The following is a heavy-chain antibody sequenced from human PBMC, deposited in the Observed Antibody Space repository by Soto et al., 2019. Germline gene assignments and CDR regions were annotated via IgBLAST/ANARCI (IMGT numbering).Heavy chain of an antibody. J-gene: IGHJ6*03. CDR3: ARRVSPFTGVYYYYYYMDV. D-gene: IGHD6-13*01. Sequence: ASVKVSCKASGYTFTSYGISWVRQAPGQGLEWMGWISAYNGNTNYAQKLQGRVTMTKDTSTSTAYMELRSLRSDDTAVYYCARRVSPFTGVYYYYYYMDVWGKGTTVTVSS. CDR2: ISAYNGNT. V-gene: IGHV1-18*01. CDR1: GYTFTSYG.